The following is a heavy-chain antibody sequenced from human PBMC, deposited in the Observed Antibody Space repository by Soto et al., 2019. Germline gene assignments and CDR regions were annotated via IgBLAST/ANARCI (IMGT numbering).Heavy chain of an antibody. CDR2: IYTRGST. V-gene: IGHV4-4*07. CDR1: GGFVSSCC. D-gene: IGHD3-22*01. Sequence: LSQPFAFCGGFVSSCCWSWIRQPAGKGLELIGRIYTRGSTNYNPSLKGRVTMSVDTSKNQFSLKLSSVTAAHTAVYYRARDSNYYDSSGYLTRLLAPWGQGTLGTVS. J-gene: IGHJ5*02. CDR3: ARDSNYYDSSGYLTRLLAP.